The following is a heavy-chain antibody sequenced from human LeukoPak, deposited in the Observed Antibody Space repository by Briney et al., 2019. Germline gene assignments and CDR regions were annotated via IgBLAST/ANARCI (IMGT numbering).Heavy chain of an antibody. V-gene: IGHV3-53*01. CDR2: IYSGGST. J-gene: IGHJ4*02. D-gene: IGHD6-13*01. CDR1: GFTVSSNY. Sequence: PGGSLRLSCAASGFTVSSNYMSWVRQAPGKGLEWVSVIYSGGSTYYADSVKGRFTISRDNSKNTLYLQMNSLRAEDTAVYYCAKDLVPQQLVPRYFDYWGQGTLVTVSS. CDR3: AKDLVPQQLVPRYFDY.